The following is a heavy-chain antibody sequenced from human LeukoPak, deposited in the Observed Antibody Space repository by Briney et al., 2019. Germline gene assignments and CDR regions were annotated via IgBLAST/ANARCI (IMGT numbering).Heavy chain of an antibody. J-gene: IGHJ4*02. CDR3: ARGGDGYNLDY. V-gene: IGHV3-30*04. CDR2: ISYDGSNK. Sequence: SGGSLRLSCAASGFTFSSYAMHWVRQAPGKGLEWVAVISYDGSNKYYADSVKGRFTISRDNSKNTLYLQMNGLRAEDTAVYYCARGGDGYNLDYWGQGTLVTVSS. D-gene: IGHD5-24*01. CDR1: GFTFSSYA.